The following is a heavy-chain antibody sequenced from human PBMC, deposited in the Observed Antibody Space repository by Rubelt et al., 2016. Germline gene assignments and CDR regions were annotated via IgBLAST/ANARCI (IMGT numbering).Heavy chain of an antibody. J-gene: IGHJ5*02. CDR1: GYSFTSYW. CDR2: FDLSDTYT. V-gene: IGHV5-10-1*01. Sequence: EVQLVQSGAEVKKPGESLRISCKGSGYSFTSYWISWVRQMPGKGLEWMGGFDLSDTYTNYSPSFQGHVTSSADQSLSTAYPQWGSLKASDTAMYYCSRHAGDGGNSEDWFDPWGQGTLVTVSS. D-gene: IGHD4-23*01. CDR3: SRHAGDGGNSEDWFDP.